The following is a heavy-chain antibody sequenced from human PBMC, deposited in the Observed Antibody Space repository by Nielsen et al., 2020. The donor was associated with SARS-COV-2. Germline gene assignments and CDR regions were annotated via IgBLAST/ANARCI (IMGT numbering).Heavy chain of an antibody. D-gene: IGHD5-18*01. Sequence: GESLKISCAASGFTFSNAWMSWVRQAPGKGLEWVGRIKSKTDGGTTDYAAPVKGRFTISRDDSKNTLYLQMNSLKTEDTAVYYCARDTLGADTAYAFDIWGQGTMVTVSS. CDR3: ARDTLGADTAYAFDI. V-gene: IGHV3-15*01. J-gene: IGHJ3*02. CDR2: IKSKTDGGTT. CDR1: GFTFSNAW.